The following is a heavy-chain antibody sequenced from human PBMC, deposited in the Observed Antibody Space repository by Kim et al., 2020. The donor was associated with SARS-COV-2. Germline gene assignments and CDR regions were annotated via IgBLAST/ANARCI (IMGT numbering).Heavy chain of an antibody. CDR1: GVSINNDGYY. V-gene: IGHV4-31*03. D-gene: IGHD3-22*01. J-gene: IGHJ4*02. CDR2: IYYSGTT. Sequence: SETLSLTCTVSGVSINNDGYYWSWVRQHPGKGLECIGYIYYSGTTYYNPSLESRLTISLDASKNQLSLKLRSVTAADTAVYFCATFDSSPSWTYYFDYWGPGTLVTVSS. CDR3: ATFDSSPSWTYYFDY.